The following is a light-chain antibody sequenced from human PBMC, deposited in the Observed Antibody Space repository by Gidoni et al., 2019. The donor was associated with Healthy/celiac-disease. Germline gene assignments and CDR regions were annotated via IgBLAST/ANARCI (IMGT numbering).Light chain of an antibody. CDR3: QSADSSGTYGV. J-gene: IGLJ2*01. Sequence: SYELTKPPSVSVSPGQTARITCSGDALPKQYAYWYQQKPGQAPVLVLYKDSERPSGIPERFSGSSSGTTVTLTISGVQAEDGADYYCQSADSSGTYGVFGGGTKLTVL. V-gene: IGLV3-25*03. CDR2: KDS. CDR1: ALPKQY.